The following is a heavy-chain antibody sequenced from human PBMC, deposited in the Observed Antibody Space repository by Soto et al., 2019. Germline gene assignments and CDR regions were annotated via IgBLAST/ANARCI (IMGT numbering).Heavy chain of an antibody. CDR3: AALPPRIDVWLLPIPT. D-gene: IGHD5-12*01. CDR1: GGSISSTNW. CDR2: IYHTGNT. Sequence: QVQLQQSGPRLVKPSGTLSLTCYVSGGSISSTNWWTWVRQPPGKGLEWIGEIYHTGNTNYNPSVRRSGTTSASKPNNGFALNLRAVTAADTAVYYCAALPPRIDVWLLPIPTWGQGILVTVSS. J-gene: IGHJ4*02. V-gene: IGHV4-4*02.